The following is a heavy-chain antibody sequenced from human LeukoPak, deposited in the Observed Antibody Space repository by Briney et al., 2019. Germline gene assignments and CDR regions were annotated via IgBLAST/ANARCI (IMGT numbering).Heavy chain of an antibody. D-gene: IGHD6-13*01. CDR1: GGSISSSSYY. V-gene: IGHV4-39*07. CDR3: ARRYSSSWYEIWFDP. CDR2: IYYSGST. Sequence: SETLSLTCTVSGGSISSSSYYWGWIRQPPGKGLEWIGSIYYSGSTYYNPSLKSRVTISVDTSKNQFSLKLSSVTAADTAVYYCARRYSSSWYEIWFDPWGQETLVTVS. J-gene: IGHJ5*02.